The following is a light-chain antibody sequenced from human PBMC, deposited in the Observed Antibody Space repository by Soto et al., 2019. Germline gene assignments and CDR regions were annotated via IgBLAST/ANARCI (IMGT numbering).Light chain of an antibody. Sequence: SVFAQSPCTVSLSPGQRAPLSFRASQSVSNNYLAWYQQKPGQAPRLLIYGAYNRATGIPGRFSSSWSGTDFTLTISRLEHEDFAVYYCQQYGSSGTFGQGTKVDIK. J-gene: IGKJ1*01. CDR3: QQYGSSGT. CDR2: GAY. V-gene: IGKV3-20*01. CDR1: QSVSNNY.